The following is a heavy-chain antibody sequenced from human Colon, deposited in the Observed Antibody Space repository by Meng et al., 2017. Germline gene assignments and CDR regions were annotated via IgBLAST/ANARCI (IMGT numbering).Heavy chain of an antibody. CDR2: TYYRSEWQN. CDR3: TTWYGEY. J-gene: IGHJ4*02. V-gene: IGHV6-1*01. Sequence: QFKLALSDPGFVQPSPTLSLPCAISGDSVSSNRALWHWVRQSPSRGLEWLGQTYYRSEWQNHYGVSVKSRITINADTSRNHFSLHLNSVTPEDTAVYYCTTWYGEYWGQGTLVTVSS. D-gene: IGHD3-10*01. CDR1: GDSVSSNRAL.